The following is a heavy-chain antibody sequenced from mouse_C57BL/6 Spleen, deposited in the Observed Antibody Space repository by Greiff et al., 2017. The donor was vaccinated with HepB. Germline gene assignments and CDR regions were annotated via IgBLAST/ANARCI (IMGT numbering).Heavy chain of an antibody. CDR3: ARSGHYDGPAWFAY. D-gene: IGHD1-1*01. Sequence: VQLQQPGAELVRPGTSVKLSCKASGYTFTSYWMHWVKQSPGQGLEWIGVIDPSDSYTNYNQKFKGKATLTVDTSSSTAYMQLISLTSEDSAVYYYARSGHYDGPAWFAYWGQGTPVTVSA. V-gene: IGHV1-59*01. CDR2: IDPSDSYT. J-gene: IGHJ3*01. CDR1: GYTFTSYW.